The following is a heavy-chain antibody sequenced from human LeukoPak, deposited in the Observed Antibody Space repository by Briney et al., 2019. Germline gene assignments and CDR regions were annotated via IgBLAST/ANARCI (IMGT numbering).Heavy chain of an antibody. D-gene: IGHD5-12*01. CDR3: ARFGYSGWNLEY. J-gene: IGHJ4*02. Sequence: GGSLRLSCAASGFSFRDFWMTWVRQAPGKGLEWVANINQGGSVKYYVDSVKGRFTISRDDAKSSLYVQMNSLRDEDTAVYYCARFGYSGWNLEYWGQGILVTVSS. V-gene: IGHV3-7*01. CDR1: GFSFRDFW. CDR2: INQGGSVK.